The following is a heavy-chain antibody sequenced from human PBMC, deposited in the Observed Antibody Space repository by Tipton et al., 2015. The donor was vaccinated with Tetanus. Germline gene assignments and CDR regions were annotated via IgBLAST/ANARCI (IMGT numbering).Heavy chain of an antibody. CDR1: GGSISSGGYY. V-gene: IGHV4-31*03. Sequence: LSLTCTVSGGSISSGGYYWSWIRQHPGKGLEWIGYIYYSGSTYYNPSLKSRVTISVDTSKNQFSLKLSSVTAADTAGYYCARVGGSSFYYFDYWGQGTLVTVSS. CDR2: IYYSGST. CDR3: ARVGGSSFYYFDY. J-gene: IGHJ4*02. D-gene: IGHD1-26*01.